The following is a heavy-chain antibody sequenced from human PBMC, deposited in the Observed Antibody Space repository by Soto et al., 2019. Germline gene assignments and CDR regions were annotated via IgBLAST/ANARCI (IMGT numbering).Heavy chain of an antibody. J-gene: IGHJ6*02. D-gene: IGHD3-10*01. CDR2: IKSKTDGGTT. CDR1: GLSLRNAW. Sequence: GGCLGLSCAASGLSLRNAWVNWVRQDPGKGLEWVGRIKSKTDGGTTDYAAPVKGRFTISRDDSKNTLYLQMNSLKTEDTAVYYCTTNSFGDYDDYYYYGMDVWGQGTTVTVSS. V-gene: IGHV3-15*07. CDR3: TTNSFGDYDDYYYYGMDV.